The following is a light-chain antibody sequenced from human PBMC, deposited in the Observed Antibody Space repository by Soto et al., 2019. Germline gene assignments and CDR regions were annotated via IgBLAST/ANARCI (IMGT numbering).Light chain of an antibody. CDR3: QKFNSATFT. J-gene: IGKJ3*01. CDR2: SAS. V-gene: IGKV1-27*01. CDR1: QGVNNY. Sequence: DIQMTQSPSSLSASVGDRVTITCRASQGVNNYLAWYQQKPGKVPQLLIYSASTLHPGAPSRFSGSGSGTDFTLTISSLQPEDVSTDYCQKFNSATFTFGPGTKVDIK.